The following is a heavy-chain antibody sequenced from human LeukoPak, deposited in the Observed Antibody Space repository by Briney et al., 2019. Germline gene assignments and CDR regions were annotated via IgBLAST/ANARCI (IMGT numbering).Heavy chain of an antibody. J-gene: IGHJ6*02. V-gene: IGHV4-59*01. CDR2: IYYSGST. D-gene: IGHD3-10*01. Sequence: PSETLSLTCTVSGGSISSYYWSWIRQPPGKGLEGMGDIYYSGSTNYNPSLKSRVTISVDTSKNQFSLKLSSVTAADTAVYYCARTLITMVRGVMDYYGMDVWGQGTTVTVSS. CDR1: GGSISSYY. CDR3: ARTLITMVRGVMDYYGMDV.